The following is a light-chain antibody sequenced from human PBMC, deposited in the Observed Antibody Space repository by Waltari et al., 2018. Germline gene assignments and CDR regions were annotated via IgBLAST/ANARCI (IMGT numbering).Light chain of an antibody. CDR2: DVN. CDR1: SSDVGGYHY. CDR3: SSYTVSSSLVI. V-gene: IGLV2-14*01. J-gene: IGLJ2*01. Sequence: QSALTQPASVSGSPRQSITISCTGTSSDVGGYHYVSWYQQYPGKATKLMIFDVNSRPAGVSDRATGSKSGNTASLTISGLQAEDEANYYCSSYTVSSSLVIFGGGTKLTVL.